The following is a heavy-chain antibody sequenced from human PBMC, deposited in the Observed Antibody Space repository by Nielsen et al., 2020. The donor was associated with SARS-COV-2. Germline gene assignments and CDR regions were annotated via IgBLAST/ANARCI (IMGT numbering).Heavy chain of an antibody. CDR1: GFTFDDYA. CDR2: ISWNSGSI. CDR3: ATFASWGYCSSTSCHDWYFDL. J-gene: IGHJ2*01. D-gene: IGHD2-2*01. V-gene: IGHV3-9*01. Sequence: GGSLRLSCAASGFTFDDYAMHWVRQAPGKGLEWVSGISWNSGSIGYADSVKGRFTISRDNAKNSLYLQMNSLRAEDTALYYCATFASWGYCSSTSCHDWYFDLWGRGTLVTVSS.